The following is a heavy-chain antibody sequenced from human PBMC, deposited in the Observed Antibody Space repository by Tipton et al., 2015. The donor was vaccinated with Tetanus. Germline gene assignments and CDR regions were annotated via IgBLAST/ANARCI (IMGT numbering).Heavy chain of an antibody. CDR3: ARVRAILRRTLSGLYWLDP. V-gene: IGHV4-31*03. D-gene: IGHD3-16*01. CDR1: GGSISSSYYY. CDR2: IQRGGST. Sequence: TLSLTCTVSGGSISSSYYYWTWVRQPPGKGLEWIGEIQRGGSTYYNPSLQSRVAISVDTSKNQFSLEVASVTVSDTAVYYCARVRAILRRTLSGLYWLDPWGQGILVTVSS. J-gene: IGHJ5*02.